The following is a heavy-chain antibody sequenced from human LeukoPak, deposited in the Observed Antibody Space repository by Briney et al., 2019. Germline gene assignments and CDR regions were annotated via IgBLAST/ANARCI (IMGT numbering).Heavy chain of an antibody. CDR1: GFTFSSYA. J-gene: IGHJ4*02. D-gene: IGHD2-2*01. CDR2: IISGGST. Sequence: GGSLRLSCAASGFTFSSYAMSWVRQAPGKGLEWVSSIISGGSTYYADSVKGRFTISRANPKNTLYLQMNSLRAEDTAVYYCANGDLLYTSTSCRHYWGQGTLVTVSS. V-gene: IGHV3-23*01. CDR3: ANGDLLYTSTSCRHY.